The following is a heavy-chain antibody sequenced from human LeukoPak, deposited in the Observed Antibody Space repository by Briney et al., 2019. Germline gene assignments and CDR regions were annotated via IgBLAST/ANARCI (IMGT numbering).Heavy chain of an antibody. V-gene: IGHV3-7*01. J-gene: IGHJ4*02. D-gene: IGHD2-2*01. CDR3: ARIGYRSSSFDY. CDR1: GFIFSSYW. CDR2: IKQDGSVK. Sequence: QAGGSLRLSCAASGFIFSSYWMSWVRQAPGKGLEWLANIKQDGSVKYYVDSVKGRFTMSRDNAKNSVYLQMNSLRAEDTAVYYCARIGYRSSSFDYWGQGTLVTVSS.